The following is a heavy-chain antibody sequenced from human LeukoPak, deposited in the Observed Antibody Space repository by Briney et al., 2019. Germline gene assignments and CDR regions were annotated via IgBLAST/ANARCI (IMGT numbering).Heavy chain of an antibody. CDR1: GFTVSSNY. CDR3: ARESNSGYYLSY. CDR2: IYSGGRT. J-gene: IGHJ4*02. V-gene: IGHV3-66*01. D-gene: IGHD3-22*01. Sequence: GGSLRLSCAASGFTVSSNYMSLVRQAPGKGLEWVSVIYSGGRTYYADSVKGRFTISRDNSKNTLHLQMNSLRAEDTAVYYCARESNSGYYLSYWGQGTLVTVSS.